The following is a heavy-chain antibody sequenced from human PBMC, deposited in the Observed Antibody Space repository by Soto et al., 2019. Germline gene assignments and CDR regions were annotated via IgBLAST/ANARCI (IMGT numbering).Heavy chain of an antibody. Sequence: DVQLLESGAGLVQPGGSLRLSCAASGFTFSNYTMAWVRQAPGRGLEWVSIISTSGFTTFYADSVKGRFTISRDNSKDTGFLQMNSLRAEDTAVYYCAKGSGYCLAGTCYRYFDYWGQGNLVTVSS. CDR2: ISTSGFTT. CDR1: GFTFSNYT. CDR3: AKGSGYCLAGTCYRYFDY. D-gene: IGHD2-15*01. V-gene: IGHV3-23*01. J-gene: IGHJ4*02.